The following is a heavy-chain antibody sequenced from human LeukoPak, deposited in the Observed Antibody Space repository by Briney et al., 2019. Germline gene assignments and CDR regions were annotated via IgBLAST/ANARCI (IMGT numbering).Heavy chain of an antibody. CDR2: IYYSGST. CDR3: ASRYYHDSSGYFDY. Sequence: SSETLSLTCTVSGGSISSYYWSWIRQPPGNGLEWIGYIYYSGSTNYNPSLKSRVTISVDTSKNQFSLKLSSVTAADTAVYYCASRYYHDSSGYFDYWGQGTLVTVSS. CDR1: GGSISSYY. D-gene: IGHD3-22*01. J-gene: IGHJ4*02. V-gene: IGHV4-59*08.